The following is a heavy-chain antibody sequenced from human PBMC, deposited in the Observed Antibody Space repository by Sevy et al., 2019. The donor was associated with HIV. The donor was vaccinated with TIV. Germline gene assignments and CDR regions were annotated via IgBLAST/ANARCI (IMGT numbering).Heavy chain of an antibody. CDR1: GGTFSSYA. CDR2: IIPLFGTA. D-gene: IGHD2-15*01. J-gene: IGHJ5*02. Sequence: SVKVSCKASGGTFSSYAISWVRQAPGQGLEWMGWIIPLFGTANYAQKFQGRVTITADGTTRTAYMELSSLRSEDTAVHYCAEELVAGTRWFDPGGQGTLVTVSS. CDR3: AEELVAGTRWFDP. V-gene: IGHV1-69*13.